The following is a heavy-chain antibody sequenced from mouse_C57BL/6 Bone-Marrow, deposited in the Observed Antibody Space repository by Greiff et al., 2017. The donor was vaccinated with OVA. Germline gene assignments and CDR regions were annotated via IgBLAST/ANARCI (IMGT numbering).Heavy chain of an antibody. V-gene: IGHV3-6*01. J-gene: IGHJ3*01. CDR3: ARDYYSNWFAY. CDR1: GYSITSGYY. Sequence: DVKLQESGPGLVKPSQSLSLTCSVTGYSITSGYYWNWLRQFPGNKLAWMGYISYDGSNNYNPSLKNRISITRDTSRNQFFLKLNSVTTEDTATYYCARDYYSNWFAYWGQGTLVTVSA. CDR2: ISYDGSN. D-gene: IGHD2-5*01.